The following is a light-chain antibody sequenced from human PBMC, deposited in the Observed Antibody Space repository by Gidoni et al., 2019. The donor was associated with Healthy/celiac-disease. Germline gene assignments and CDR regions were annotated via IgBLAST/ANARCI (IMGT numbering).Light chain of an antibody. Sequence: DIQMTQSPSTLSASVGDRVTITCRASQSISGWLAWYQQKPGKAPKLLIYGASSLESGVPSGFSGSGSGTEFTLTISSLQPDDFATYYCQQYNSDPWTFGQGTEVEIK. CDR2: GAS. J-gene: IGKJ1*01. CDR1: QSISGW. CDR3: QQYNSDPWT. V-gene: IGKV1-5*03.